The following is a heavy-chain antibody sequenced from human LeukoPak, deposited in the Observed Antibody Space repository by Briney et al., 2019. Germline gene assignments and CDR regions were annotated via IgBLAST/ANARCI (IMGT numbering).Heavy chain of an antibody. D-gene: IGHD4/OR15-4a*01. CDR2: INSDGYST. J-gene: IGHJ5*02. CDR3: ARDYGA. Sequence: PGGSLRLSWAASGFTFRRYWMHWGRQAPGKGLVWVSRINSDGYSTTYADSVKGRFTISRDNAKNTLYLQMNSLRADDTAVYYCARDYGAWGQGTLVTVSP. CDR1: GFTFRRYW. V-gene: IGHV3-74*01.